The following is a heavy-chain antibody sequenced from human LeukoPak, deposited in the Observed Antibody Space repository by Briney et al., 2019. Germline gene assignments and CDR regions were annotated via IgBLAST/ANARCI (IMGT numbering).Heavy chain of an antibody. CDR3: ARQDSGYDPYFDY. J-gene: IGHJ4*02. CDR2: IHHSGST. CDR1: GGSFSGYY. Sequence: PSETLSLTCAVYGGSFSGYYWSWIRQPPGKGLEWIGEIHHSGSTNYNTSLKSRVTISVDTSKNHFSLQLRSVTAADTAVYYCARQDSGYDPYFDYWGQGTLVTVAS. D-gene: IGHD5-12*01. V-gene: IGHV4-34*01.